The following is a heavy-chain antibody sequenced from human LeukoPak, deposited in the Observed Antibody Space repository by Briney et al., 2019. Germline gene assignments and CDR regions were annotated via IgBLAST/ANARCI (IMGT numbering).Heavy chain of an antibody. J-gene: IGHJ6*03. D-gene: IGHD1-26*01. CDR1: GFTFSSYS. V-gene: IGHV3-48*01. Sequence: PGGSLRLSCAASGFTFSSYSMNWLRQAPGKGLEWVSYISSSSSTIYYADSMKGRFTISRDNAKNSLYLQMNSLRAEDTAVYYCARGTIVGVSYYYMDVWGKGTTVTVSS. CDR3: ARGTIVGVSYYYMDV. CDR2: ISSSSSTI.